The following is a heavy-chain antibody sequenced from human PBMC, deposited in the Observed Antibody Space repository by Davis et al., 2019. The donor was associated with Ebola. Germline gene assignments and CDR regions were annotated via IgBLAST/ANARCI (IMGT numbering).Heavy chain of an antibody. J-gene: IGHJ3*02. CDR3: AKDMYSSSSNAFDI. CDR1: GFTFSSYS. D-gene: IGHD6-6*01. CDR2: ISSSSSTI. V-gene: IGHV3-48*04. Sequence: PGGSLRLSCAASGFTFSSYSMNWVRQAPGKGLEWVSYISSSSSTIYYADSVKGRFTISRDNAKNSLYLQMNSLRAEDMALYYCAKDMYSSSSNAFDIWGQGTMVTVSS.